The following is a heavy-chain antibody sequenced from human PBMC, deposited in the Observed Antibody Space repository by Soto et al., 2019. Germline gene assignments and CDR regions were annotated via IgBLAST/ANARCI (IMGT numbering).Heavy chain of an antibody. J-gene: IGHJ4*01. V-gene: IGHV3-66*01. CDR1: GLTVSSNY. Sequence: PGGSLRLSCAASGLTVSSNYMSWVRQAPGKGLEWVSVIYSGGSTYYADSVKGRFTISRDNSKNTLYLQMNSLRAEDTAVYYCAMYCFAVAGILRVPSRRNFDYWGHGTLVTVSS. CDR2: IYSGGST. CDR3: AMYCFAVAGILRVPSRRNFDY. D-gene: IGHD6-19*01.